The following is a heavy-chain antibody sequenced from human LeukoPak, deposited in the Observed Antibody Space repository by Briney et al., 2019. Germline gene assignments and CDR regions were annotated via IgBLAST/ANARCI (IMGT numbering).Heavy chain of an antibody. D-gene: IGHD6-19*01. CDR2: IKQDGSEK. V-gene: IGHV3-7*03. J-gene: IGHJ4*02. Sequence: PGGSLRLSCAASGFTFSNYWMHWVRQAPGKGLEWVANIKQDGSEKYYVDSVKGRFTISRDNAKNSLYLQMNSLRAEDTAVYYCASTYSSGWYHYDYWGQGTLVTVSS. CDR3: ASTYSSGWYHYDY. CDR1: GFTFSNYW.